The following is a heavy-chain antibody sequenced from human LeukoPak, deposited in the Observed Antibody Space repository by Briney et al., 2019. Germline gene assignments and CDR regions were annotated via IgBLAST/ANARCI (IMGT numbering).Heavy chain of an antibody. J-gene: IGHJ4*02. Sequence: SVKVSCKASGGTFRNYVISWVRQAPGQGLEWMGGIIPIFGAANYGQSSQGRVTITADESTNTAYTELSSLRAEDTAVYYCARDLGGGGGSYRDYWGQGTLVTVSS. CDR2: IIPIFGAA. D-gene: IGHD1-26*01. V-gene: IGHV1-69*01. CDR3: ARDLGGGGGSYRDY. CDR1: GGTFRNYV.